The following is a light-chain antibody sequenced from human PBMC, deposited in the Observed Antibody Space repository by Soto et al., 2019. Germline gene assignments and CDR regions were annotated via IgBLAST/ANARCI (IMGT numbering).Light chain of an antibody. V-gene: IGKV3-11*01. CDR2: DAS. J-gene: IGKJ5*01. CDR3: QQRSNWTASIP. Sequence: EIVLTQSPATLSLSPGERATLSCRASQSVSSYLAWYQQKPGQAPRLLIYDASNRSTGIPASFSGSGSGQDLTLTISSLEPADFAVYDFQQRSNWTASIPFGQGTRLEIK. CDR1: QSVSSY.